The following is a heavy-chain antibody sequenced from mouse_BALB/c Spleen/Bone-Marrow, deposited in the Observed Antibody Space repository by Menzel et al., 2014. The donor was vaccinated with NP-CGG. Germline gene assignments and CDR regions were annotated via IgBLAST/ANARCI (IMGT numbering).Heavy chain of an antibody. J-gene: IGHJ2*01. CDR1: GYTFTEYT. Sequence: EVKLMESGPELVKPGASVKISCKTSGYTFTEYTMHWVKQSHGKSLEWIGGINPNNGGTSYNQKFKGKATLTVDKSSSTPSMKFRSLTLEDPAVYSVARCRVYYYPNWGQGTTLTVSS. CDR2: INPNNGGT. CDR3: ARCRVYYYPN. V-gene: IGHV1-22*01. D-gene: IGHD1-1*01.